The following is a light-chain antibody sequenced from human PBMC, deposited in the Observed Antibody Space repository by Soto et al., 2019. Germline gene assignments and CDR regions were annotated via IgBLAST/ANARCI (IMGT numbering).Light chain of an antibody. CDR3: QHYGRSRT. CDR1: QSVTNNY. J-gene: IGKJ1*01. Sequence: EVVLTQSPGTLSLSPGERATLSCRASQSVTNNYLAWYQQRPGLAPRLLIYGASSRATGIPDRFSGSGSGTVFTLTIGRLEPEDFAVYYCQHYGRSRTFGQGTKVDIK. CDR2: GAS. V-gene: IGKV3-20*01.